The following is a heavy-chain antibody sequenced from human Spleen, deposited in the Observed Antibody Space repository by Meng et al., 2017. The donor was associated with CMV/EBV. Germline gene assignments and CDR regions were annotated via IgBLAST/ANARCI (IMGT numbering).Heavy chain of an antibody. CDR2: ISGSGVST. D-gene: IGHD3-10*01. CDR1: GFTFRTYA. V-gene: IGHV3-23*01. CDR3: AKGLYHGSGGYYFDH. Sequence: GGSLSLSCAASGFTFRTYAMTWVRQAPGKGLEWVSTISGSGVSTYYADTVKGRFTISRDNSKNTLYLQMTSLRAEDTAVYYCAKGLYHGSGGYYFDHWGQGTLVTVSS. J-gene: IGHJ4*02.